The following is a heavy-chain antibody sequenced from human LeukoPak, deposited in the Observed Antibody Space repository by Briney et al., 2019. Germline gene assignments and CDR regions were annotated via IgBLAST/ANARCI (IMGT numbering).Heavy chain of an antibody. CDR1: GGTFSTYA. J-gene: IGHJ4*02. Sequence: GASVKVSCKASGGTFSTYAISWVRQAPGQGLEWMGGIIPIVGTAIYAQRFQGRVTITADESTSTAHMELRSLRSDDTAVYYCARDAVSGSSRGYGWGQGTLVTVSS. CDR3: ARDAVSGSSRGYG. V-gene: IGHV1-69*13. D-gene: IGHD6-13*01. CDR2: IIPIVGTA.